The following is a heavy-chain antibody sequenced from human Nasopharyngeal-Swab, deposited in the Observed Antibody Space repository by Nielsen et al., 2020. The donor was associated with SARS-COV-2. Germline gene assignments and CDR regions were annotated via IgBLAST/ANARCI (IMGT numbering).Heavy chain of an antibody. CDR3: ATAVTTLTTSFYYYYGMDV. Sequence: GGSLRLSCAASGFTFSDYYMSWIRQAPGKGLEWVSYISSSGSTIYYADSVKGRFTISRDNAKNSLYLQMNSLRAEDTAVYYCATAVTTLTTSFYYYYGMDVWGQGTTVTVSS. D-gene: IGHD4-11*01. CDR2: ISSSGSTI. J-gene: IGHJ6*02. V-gene: IGHV3-11*01. CDR1: GFTFSDYY.